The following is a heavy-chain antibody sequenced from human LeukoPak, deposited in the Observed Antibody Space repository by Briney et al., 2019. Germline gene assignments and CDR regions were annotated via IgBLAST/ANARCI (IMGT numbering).Heavy chain of an antibody. J-gene: IGHJ4*02. D-gene: IGHD3-22*01. V-gene: IGHV3-20*04. Sequence: GGSLRLSCAASGFTFDDYGMSWVRQAPGKGPEWVSGINWNGGSTGYADSVKGRFTISRHNSKDTLYLQMNSLRAEDTALYYCAKERDSRGYFDYWGQGTLVTASS. CDR3: AKERDSRGYFDY. CDR1: GFTFDDYG. CDR2: INWNGGST.